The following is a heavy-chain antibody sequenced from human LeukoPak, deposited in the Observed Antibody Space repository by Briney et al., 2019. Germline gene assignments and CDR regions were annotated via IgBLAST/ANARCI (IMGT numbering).Heavy chain of an antibody. V-gene: IGHV1-46*01. CDR1: GYTFTSYY. J-gene: IGHJ5*02. CDR2: INPSGGST. D-gene: IGHD3-22*01. Sequence: ASEKVSCKASGYTFTSYYMHWVRQAPGQGLEWMGIINPSGGSTSYAQKFQGRVTMTRGMSTSTVYMELSSLRSDDTAVYYCARMINWFDPWGQGTLVTVSS. CDR3: ARMINWFDP.